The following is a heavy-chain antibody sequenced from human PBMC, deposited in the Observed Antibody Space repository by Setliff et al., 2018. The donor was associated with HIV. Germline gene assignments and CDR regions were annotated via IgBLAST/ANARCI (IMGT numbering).Heavy chain of an antibody. Sequence: SETLSLTCSVSGGSIRSHWSWIRQPPGKGLEWVGYIHYSGSTKYNTSLKRRVTMSVDTSKNQFSLKLNSVTAADTAVYFCARPTTGVGGGAAFDIWGQGTMVTVSS. V-gene: IGHV4-59*08. CDR3: ARPTTGVGGGAAFDI. J-gene: IGHJ3*02. D-gene: IGHD2-8*01. CDR2: IHYSGST. CDR1: GGSIRSH.